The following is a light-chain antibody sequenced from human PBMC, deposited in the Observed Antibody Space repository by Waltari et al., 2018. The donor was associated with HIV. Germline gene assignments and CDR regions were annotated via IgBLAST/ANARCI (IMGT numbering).Light chain of an antibody. CDR3: AAWDDILSGWV. CDR2: RDN. CDR1: SANVGNT. Sequence: QSVLTQPPSASGTPGQRVTISCSGSSANVGNTVYWYQQLPGTAPKVLSYRDNQRPSGVPDRFSVSRSGTSASLDVSGLRSEDEANYFCAAWDDILSGWVFGGGTKLTVL. J-gene: IGLJ3*02. V-gene: IGLV1-47*01.